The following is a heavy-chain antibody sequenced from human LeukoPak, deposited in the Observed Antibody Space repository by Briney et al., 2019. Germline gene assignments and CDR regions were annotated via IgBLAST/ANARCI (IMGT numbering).Heavy chain of an antibody. CDR2: INPNSGGT. D-gene: IGHD6-19*01. CDR3: ARDGSGWYNWFDP. J-gene: IGHJ5*02. CDR1: GYTFTGYY. Sequence: VASVKVSCKASGYTFTGYYMHWVRQAPGQGLEWMGWINPNSGGTNYAQKFQGRVTMTRDTSISTAYMELSRLRSDDTAVYYCARDGSGWYNWFDPWGQGTLVTVFS. V-gene: IGHV1-2*02.